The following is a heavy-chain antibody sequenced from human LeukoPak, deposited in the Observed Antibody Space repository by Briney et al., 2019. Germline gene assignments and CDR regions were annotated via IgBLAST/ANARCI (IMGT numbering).Heavy chain of an antibody. Sequence: GASVKVSCKASGYTFTSYGISWVRQAPGQGLEWMGGIIPIFGTANYAQKFQGRVTITTDESTSTAYMELSSLRSEDTAVYYCARQSIRRDGYNWDHYFDYWGQGTLVTVSS. V-gene: IGHV1-69*05. CDR2: IIPIFGTA. J-gene: IGHJ4*02. D-gene: IGHD5-24*01. CDR3: ARQSIRRDGYNWDHYFDY. CDR1: GYTFTSYG.